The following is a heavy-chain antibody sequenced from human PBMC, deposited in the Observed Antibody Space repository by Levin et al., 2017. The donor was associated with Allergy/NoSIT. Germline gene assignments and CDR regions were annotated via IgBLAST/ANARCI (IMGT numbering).Heavy chain of an antibody. CDR3: ARQGGSGSPLPRSCDY. J-gene: IGHJ4*02. CDR2: IYYSGST. Sequence: KASETLSLTCTVSGGSISSSSYYWGWIRQPPGKGLEWIGSIYYSGSTYYNPSLKSRVTISVDTSKNQFSLKLSSVTAADTAVYYCARQGGSGSPLPRSCDYWGQGTLVTVSS. D-gene: IGHD3-10*01. CDR1: GGSISSSSYY. V-gene: IGHV4-39*01.